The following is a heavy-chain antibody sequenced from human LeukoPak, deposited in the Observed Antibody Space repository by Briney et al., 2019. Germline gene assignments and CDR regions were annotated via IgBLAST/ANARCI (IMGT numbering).Heavy chain of an antibody. V-gene: IGHV3-30*03. J-gene: IGHJ4*02. CDR1: GFTFSRHG. Sequence: PGGFLRLSCAASGFTFSRHGMHWVRQAPGKGLEWVAIISNDGSRKYYAHSVEGRFTISRDNSKNTLYLQMDSLRAEDTAVYYCARDRAWNYFDYWGQGTLVTASS. D-gene: IGHD3-3*01. CDR3: ARDRAWNYFDY. CDR2: ISNDGSRK.